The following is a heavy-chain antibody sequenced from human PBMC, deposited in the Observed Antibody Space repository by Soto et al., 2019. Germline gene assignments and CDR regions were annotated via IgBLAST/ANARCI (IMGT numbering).Heavy chain of an antibody. V-gene: IGHV2-5*02. D-gene: IGHD2-2*01. CDR2: IYWDDDK. CDR3: AHAYGGTSWPNDAFDV. J-gene: IGHJ3*01. CDR1: GFSLSADGVG. Sequence: QITLKESGPTLVKPTQTLTLTCTFSGFSLSADGVGVGWIRQPPGKALEWLALIYWDDDKRYRPSLKSRLTITWATSKSLVVLTMTNMDPVDTATYYCAHAYGGTSWPNDAFDVWGQGTVVTVSS.